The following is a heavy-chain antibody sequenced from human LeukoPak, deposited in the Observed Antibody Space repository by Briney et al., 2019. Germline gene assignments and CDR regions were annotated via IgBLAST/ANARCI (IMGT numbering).Heavy chain of an antibody. J-gene: IGHJ4*02. CDR3: ARDYVWGSSESDY. Sequence: GGSLRLSCAASGFTFSNYWMTWFRQTPGKDLEWVGNVKYDGSEKYYVDSVKGRFTISRDNAKNSLYLHMNSLRVEDTAIYYCARDYVWGSSESDYWGQGTLVTVSS. CDR1: GFTFSNYW. D-gene: IGHD7-27*01. V-gene: IGHV3-7*01. CDR2: VKYDGSEK.